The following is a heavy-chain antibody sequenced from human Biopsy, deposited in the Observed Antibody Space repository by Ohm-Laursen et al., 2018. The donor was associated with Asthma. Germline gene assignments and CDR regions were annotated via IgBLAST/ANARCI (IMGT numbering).Heavy chain of an antibody. CDR2: INSVFGTT. V-gene: IGHV1-69*13. D-gene: IGHD2-15*01. J-gene: IGHJ4*02. Sequence: GASVTASCNSLGGTFNTYVIGWARQAPGQGLEWMGGINSVFGTTTYPQKFQDRVTITADDSTSTVYMELSSLRSEDTAVYYCARKAGSCISRTCYSLDFWGQGTLVTVSS. CDR3: ARKAGSCISRTCYSLDF. CDR1: GGTFNTYV.